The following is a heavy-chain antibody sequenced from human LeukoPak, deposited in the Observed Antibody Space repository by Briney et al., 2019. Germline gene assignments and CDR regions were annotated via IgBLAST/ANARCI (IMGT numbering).Heavy chain of an antibody. Sequence: ASVKVSCKASGYTFTSYGISWVRQAPGQGLEWMGWISAYNGNTNYAQKLQGRVTMTTDTSTSTAYMELRSLRSDDTVVYYCARTYDSSGFDAFDIWGQGTMVTVSS. CDR1: GYTFTSYG. V-gene: IGHV1-18*01. CDR3: ARTYDSSGFDAFDI. D-gene: IGHD3-22*01. J-gene: IGHJ3*02. CDR2: ISAYNGNT.